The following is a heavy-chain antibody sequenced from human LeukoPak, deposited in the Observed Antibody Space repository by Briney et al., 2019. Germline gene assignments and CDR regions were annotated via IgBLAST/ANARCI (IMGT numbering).Heavy chain of an antibody. CDR2: IYYSGST. J-gene: IGHJ4*02. CDR3: ARQAESRIAVAATGLYYFDY. V-gene: IGHV4-39*01. Sequence: SETLSLTCTVSGGSISSRNYYWGWIRQPPGKGLEWVGSIYYSGSTYYNPSLKSRVTISVDTSKNQFSLKLRSVTAADTAVYYCARQAESRIAVAATGLYYFDYWGQGTLVTVSS. CDR1: GGSISSRNYY. D-gene: IGHD6-19*01.